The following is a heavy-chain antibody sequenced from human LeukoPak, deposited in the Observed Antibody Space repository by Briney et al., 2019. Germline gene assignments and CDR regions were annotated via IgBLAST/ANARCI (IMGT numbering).Heavy chain of an antibody. Sequence: SETLSLTCTVSGGSISGYYWSWIRQHPGKGLEWIGYIYYSGSTYYNPSLKSRVTISVDTSKNQFSLKLSSVTAADTAVYYCARDYYDSSAYYGMDVWGQGTTVTVSS. V-gene: IGHV4-31*03. J-gene: IGHJ6*02. CDR2: IYYSGST. CDR3: ARDYYDSSAYYGMDV. D-gene: IGHD3-22*01. CDR1: GGSISGYY.